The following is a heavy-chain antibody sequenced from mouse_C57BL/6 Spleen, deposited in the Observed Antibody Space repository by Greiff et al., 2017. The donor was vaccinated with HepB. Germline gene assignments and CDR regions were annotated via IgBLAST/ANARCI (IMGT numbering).Heavy chain of an antibody. J-gene: IGHJ2*01. V-gene: IGHV5-9*01. CDR2: ISGGGGNT. CDR1: GFTFSSYT. D-gene: IGHD3-3*01. CDR3: ARLSRGLYFDY. Sequence: DVMLVESGGGLVKPGGSLKLSCAASGFTFSSYTMSWVRQTPEKRLEWVATISGGGGNTYYPDSVKGRFTISRDNAKNTLYLQMSSLRSEDTALYYCARLSRGLYFDYWGQGTTLTVSS.